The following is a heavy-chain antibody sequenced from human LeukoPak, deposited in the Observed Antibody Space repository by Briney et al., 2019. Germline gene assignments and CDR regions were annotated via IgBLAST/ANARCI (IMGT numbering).Heavy chain of an antibody. CDR2: ISTIGIT. Sequence: SQTLSLTCTVSSGSISSSNYYWSWIRQPAGGGLEWIGRISTIGITNYNPSLISRVTISIDTSKNQFSLKLSSVTAADTAVYYCARGPRNYYTGSGYLDQWGQGTLVTVSS. CDR1: SGSISSSNYY. V-gene: IGHV4-61*02. CDR3: ARGPRNYYTGSGYLDQ. D-gene: IGHD3-22*01. J-gene: IGHJ4*02.